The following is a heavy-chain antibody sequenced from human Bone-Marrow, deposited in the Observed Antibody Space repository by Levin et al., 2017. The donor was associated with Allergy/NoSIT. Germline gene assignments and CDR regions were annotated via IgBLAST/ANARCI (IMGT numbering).Heavy chain of an antibody. Sequence: GESLKISCQASGYSFTHNWIAWVRQMPGKGLEWMGMIAPGDSHTKYSPSFQGHVTISADKAIRAAYLQWNTLKASDTAMYFCARGDGEAFDIWGQGTMVTVSS. CDR1: GYSFTHNW. D-gene: IGHD5-24*01. V-gene: IGHV5-51*01. CDR3: ARGDGEAFDI. J-gene: IGHJ3*02. CDR2: IAPGDSHT.